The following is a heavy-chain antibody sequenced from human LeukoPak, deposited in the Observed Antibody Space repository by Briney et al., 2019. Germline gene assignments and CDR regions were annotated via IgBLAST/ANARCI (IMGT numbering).Heavy chain of an antibody. V-gene: IGHV3-30*02. CDR3: ARDYSTVTTFFDY. CDR2: IRYDGSNK. CDR1: GFTFSSYG. J-gene: IGHJ4*02. Sequence: GGSLRLSCAASGFTFSSYGMHWVRQAPGKGLEWVAFIRYDGSNKYYADSVKGRFTISRDNSKNTLYLQMNSLRAEDTAVYYCARDYSTVTTFFDYWGQGTLVTVSS. D-gene: IGHD4-17*01.